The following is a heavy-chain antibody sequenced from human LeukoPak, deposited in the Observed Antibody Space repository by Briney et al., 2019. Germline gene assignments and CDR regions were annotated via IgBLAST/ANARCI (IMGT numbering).Heavy chain of an antibody. J-gene: IGHJ4*02. Sequence: PSEILSLTCAVYGGSFSGYYWSWIRQPPGKGLEWIGEINHSGSTNYNPSLKSRVTISVDTSKNQFSLKLSSVTAADTAVYYCARGGMVRGVLFDYWGQGTLVTVSS. CDR3: ARGGMVRGVLFDY. CDR2: INHSGST. CDR1: GGSFSGYY. V-gene: IGHV4-34*01. D-gene: IGHD3-10*01.